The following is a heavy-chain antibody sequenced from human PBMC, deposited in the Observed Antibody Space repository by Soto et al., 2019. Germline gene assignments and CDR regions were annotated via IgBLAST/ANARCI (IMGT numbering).Heavy chain of an antibody. Sequence: PGGSLRLSCAASGFTFSSYVITWVRQAPGKGLEWVSTIRGSGDITSYADSVKGRFTISRDNSKNTLYLQMNSLRADDTAVYYCARSLPAAGTYNWGQETPVPIAS. D-gene: IGHD6-13*01. V-gene: IGHV3-23*01. CDR1: GFTFSSYV. J-gene: IGHJ4*02. CDR3: ARSLPAAGTYN. CDR2: IRGSGDIT.